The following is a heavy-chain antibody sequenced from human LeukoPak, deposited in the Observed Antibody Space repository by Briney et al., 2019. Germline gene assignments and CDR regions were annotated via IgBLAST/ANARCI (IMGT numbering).Heavy chain of an antibody. V-gene: IGHV4-61*02. CDR1: GGSISSGSYY. J-gene: IGHJ6*03. D-gene: IGHD3-10*01. CDR3: ARNVMVRGVISYYYMDV. CDR2: IYTSGST. Sequence: PSETLSLTCTVSGGSISSGSYYWSWIRQPAGKGLEWIGRIYTSGSTNYNPSLKSRVTMSVDTSKNQFSLKLSSVTAADTAVYYCARNVMVRGVISYYYMDVWGKGTTVTISS.